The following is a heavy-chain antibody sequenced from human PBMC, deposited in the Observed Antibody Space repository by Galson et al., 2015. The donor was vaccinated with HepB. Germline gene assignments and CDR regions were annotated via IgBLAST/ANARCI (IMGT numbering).Heavy chain of an antibody. CDR2: IHPGDSET. CDR1: GYSFTNYW. J-gene: IGHJ4*02. V-gene: IGHV5-51*01. D-gene: IGHD3-10*01. CDR3: VRQITVRGVIMN. Sequence: QSGAEVKKPGESLKISCKGSGYSFTNYWIGWVRQMPGIGLEWMGIIHPGDSETRYSPSLQGQVTISADKSISTAYLEWSSLKASDTAVYYCVRQITVRGVIMNWGQGTLVTVSS.